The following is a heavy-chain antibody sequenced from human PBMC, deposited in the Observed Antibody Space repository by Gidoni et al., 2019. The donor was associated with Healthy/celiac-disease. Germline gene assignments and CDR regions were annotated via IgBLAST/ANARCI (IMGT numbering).Heavy chain of an antibody. V-gene: IGHV3-48*02. D-gene: IGHD2-15*01. J-gene: IGHJ4*02. CDR3: ARGSLGYCSGGSCYTFDY. CDR2: ISSSSSTI. Sequence: EVPLVESGGGLVQPGGSLRLSCAASGFTFSSYSMNWVRQAPGKGLEWVSYISSSSSTIYYADSVKGRFTISRDNAKNSLYLQMNSLRDEDTAVYYCARGSLGYCSGGSCYTFDYWGQGTLVTVSS. CDR1: GFTFSSYS.